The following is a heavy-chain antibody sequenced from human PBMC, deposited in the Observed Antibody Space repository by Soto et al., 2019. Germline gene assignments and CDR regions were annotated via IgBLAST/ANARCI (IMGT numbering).Heavy chain of an antibody. CDR2: IYPGDSDT. CDR1: VYTYTSNW. CDR3: ARHLFESSGYRYFDL. J-gene: IGHJ4*02. D-gene: IGHD3-22*01. Sequence: PVETLKLSCRGSVYTYTSNWIGWLRQKSGKGLEWMGIIYPGDSDTKYSPSFQGQVTISVDKSNSTAYLQWSSLKASDTAMYYCARHLFESSGYRYFDLWGQGTLVNVSP. V-gene: IGHV5-51*01.